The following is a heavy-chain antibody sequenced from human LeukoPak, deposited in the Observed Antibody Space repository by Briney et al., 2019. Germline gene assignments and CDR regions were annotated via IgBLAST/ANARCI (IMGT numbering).Heavy chain of an antibody. Sequence: PSETLSLTCTVSGGSISSYYWRWIRQPAGKGLEWLGRIYTSGSTNYNPSLKSRVTMSVDTSKNQFSLKLSSVTAADTAVYYCARQRSSSWPDSHFDYWGQGTLVTVSS. CDR1: GGSISSYY. V-gene: IGHV4-4*07. D-gene: IGHD6-13*01. CDR3: ARQRSSSWPDSHFDY. J-gene: IGHJ4*02. CDR2: IYTSGST.